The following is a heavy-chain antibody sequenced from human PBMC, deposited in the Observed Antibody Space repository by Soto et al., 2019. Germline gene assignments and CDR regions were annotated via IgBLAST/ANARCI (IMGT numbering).Heavy chain of an antibody. J-gene: IGHJ3*01. CDR2: INGNSDKI. CDR3: AKPRQIQWRNDAFDV. Sequence: GGSLRLSCAASGFIFNNYVLSWVRQAPGRGLEWVSHINGNSDKIYYADSVKGRFTISRDNSKNTLYLEMNSLRAEDTAVYYCAKPRQIQWRNDAFDVWGQGTVVTVSS. V-gene: IGHV3-23*01. CDR1: GFIFNNYV. D-gene: IGHD6-19*01.